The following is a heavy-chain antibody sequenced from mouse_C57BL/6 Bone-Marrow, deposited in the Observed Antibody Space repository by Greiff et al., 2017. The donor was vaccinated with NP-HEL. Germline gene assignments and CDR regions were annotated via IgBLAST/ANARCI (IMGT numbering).Heavy chain of an antibody. D-gene: IGHD2-3*01. CDR1: GFSLTSYG. CDR2: IWSGGST. Sequence: VMLVESGPGLVQPSQSLSITCTVSGFSLTSYGVHWVRQPPGKGLEWLGVIWSGGSTDYNAAFISRLSISKDNSKSQVFFKMNSLQADDTAIYYCAKKGDGYSYFDYWGQGTTLTVSS. CDR3: AKKGDGYSYFDY. J-gene: IGHJ2*01. V-gene: IGHV2-4*01.